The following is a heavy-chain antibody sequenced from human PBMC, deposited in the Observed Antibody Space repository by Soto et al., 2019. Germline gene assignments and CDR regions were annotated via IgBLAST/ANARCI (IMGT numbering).Heavy chain of an antibody. Sequence: QVQLQESGPGLVKPSETLSLTCTVSGGSITSYYWSWIRQPPGKGLEWIGYIYYSGSTNYNPSLKSGLTIPINTPRNQSPWKWGSVTAGNPAVFYWAGPLGGIYRYFNYGGQGPLVTVSS. CDR1: GGSITSYY. J-gene: IGHJ4*02. D-gene: IGHD3-16*02. CDR3: AGPLGGIYRYFNY. V-gene: IGHV4-59*01. CDR2: IYYSGST.